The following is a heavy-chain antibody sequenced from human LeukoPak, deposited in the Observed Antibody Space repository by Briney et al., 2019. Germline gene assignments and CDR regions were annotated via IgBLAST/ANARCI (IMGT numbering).Heavy chain of an antibody. CDR1: GFSFNTYA. Sequence: GSLRLSCAASGFSFNTYAMNWVRQAPGKGLEWVSGIGDSGGGTYYADSVKGRFTISRDNSKNTLYLQMNSLRADDTAVYYCAKDTSIGRYCTNGVCSPFDYWGQGTLVTVSS. CDR2: IGDSGGGT. D-gene: IGHD2-8*01. V-gene: IGHV3-23*01. J-gene: IGHJ4*02. CDR3: AKDTSIGRYCTNGVCSPFDY.